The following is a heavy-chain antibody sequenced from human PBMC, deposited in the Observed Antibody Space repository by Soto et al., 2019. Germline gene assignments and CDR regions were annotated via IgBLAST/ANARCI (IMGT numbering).Heavy chain of an antibody. V-gene: IGHV1-69*06. CDR1: GGTFSSYA. J-gene: IGHJ3*02. CDR2: IIPIFGTA. Sequence: SVKVSCKASGGTFSSYAISWVRQAPGQGLEWMGGIIPIFGTANFAQKFQGRVTITADKSTSTAYMELSSLRSEDTAVYYCARLPDYYDSSGYPGDAFDIWGQGTMVTVSS. D-gene: IGHD3-22*01. CDR3: ARLPDYYDSSGYPGDAFDI.